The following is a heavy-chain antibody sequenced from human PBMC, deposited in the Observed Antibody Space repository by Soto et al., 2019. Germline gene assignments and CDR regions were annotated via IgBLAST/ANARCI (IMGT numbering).Heavy chain of an antibody. Sequence: QVQLQESGPGLVKPSETLSLTCTVSGGSISSYYWSWIRQPPGKGLEWIGYIYYSGSTNYNPSLXGXGXIXGDTSKNQVSLKLSSVTAADTAVYYCARLGGGSVDYWGQGTLVTVSS. V-gene: IGHV4-59*08. CDR1: GGSISSYY. CDR2: IYYSGST. D-gene: IGHD3-16*01. CDR3: ARLGGGSVDY. J-gene: IGHJ4*02.